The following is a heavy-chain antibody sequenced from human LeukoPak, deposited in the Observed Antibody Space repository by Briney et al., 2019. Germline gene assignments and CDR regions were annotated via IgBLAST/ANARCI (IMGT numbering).Heavy chain of an antibody. Sequence: PGGSLRLSCAASGFTFSSYSMNWVRQAPGKGLEWVSSISSRSSYIYYADSVKGRFTISRDNAKNSLYLQMNSLRAEDTAVYYCARDRYYYDSSGYYTHYYFDYWGQGTLVTVSS. D-gene: IGHD3-22*01. CDR2: ISSRSSYI. V-gene: IGHV3-21*01. CDR1: GFTFSSYS. J-gene: IGHJ4*02. CDR3: ARDRYYYDSSGYYTHYYFDY.